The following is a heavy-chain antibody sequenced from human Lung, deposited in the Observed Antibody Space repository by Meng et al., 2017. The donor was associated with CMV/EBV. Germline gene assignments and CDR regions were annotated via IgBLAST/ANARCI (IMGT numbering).Heavy chain of an antibody. CDR1: GGTFSSYA. Sequence: GGTFSSYAVSWVRQAPGQGLEWMGGIIPFFGAANYAQKFQGRVTITTDEFTTTAYMELSSLRSEDTAVYYCASSYYYDSSGYVYFDYWGQGTLVTSPQ. J-gene: IGHJ4*02. D-gene: IGHD3-22*01. V-gene: IGHV1-69*05. CDR3: ASSYYYDSSGYVYFDY. CDR2: IIPFFGAA.